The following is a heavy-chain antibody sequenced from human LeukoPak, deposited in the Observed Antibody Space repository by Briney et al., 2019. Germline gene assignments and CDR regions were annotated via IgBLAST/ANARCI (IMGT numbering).Heavy chain of an antibody. V-gene: IGHV3-15*07. J-gene: IGHJ4*02. CDR2: IKSKTDGGTT. CDR3: TTNKGSSWYDFDY. D-gene: IGHD6-13*01. CDR1: AFTFSKDN. Sequence: GGSLRLSCVASAFTFSKDNMNWVRQAPGKGLEWVGRIKSKTDGGTTDYAAPVKGRFTISRDDSKNTLYLQMNSLKTEDTAVYYCTTNKGSSWYDFDYWGQGTLVTVSS.